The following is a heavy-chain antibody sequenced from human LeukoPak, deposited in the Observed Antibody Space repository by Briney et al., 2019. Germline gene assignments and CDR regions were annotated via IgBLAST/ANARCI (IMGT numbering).Heavy chain of an antibody. CDR1: GFTFSDYY. J-gene: IGHJ4*02. V-gene: IGHV3-11*01. D-gene: IGHD5-18*01. Sequence: GGSLRLSCAASGFTFSDYYMSWIRQAPGKGLEWDSYISSSGSTIYYADSVKGRFTISRDNAENSLYLQMNSLRAEDTAVYYCASSYTAMVLFDYWGQGTLVTVSS. CDR2: ISSSGSTI. CDR3: ASSYTAMVLFDY.